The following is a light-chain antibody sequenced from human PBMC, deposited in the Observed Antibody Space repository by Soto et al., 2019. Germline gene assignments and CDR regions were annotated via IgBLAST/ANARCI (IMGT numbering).Light chain of an antibody. CDR3: QQYSDFLIS. CDR2: DAS. V-gene: IGKV1-5*01. J-gene: IGKJ3*01. Sequence: DIQMTQSPSTLSASVGDRVTITCRASQSISRSLAWYQQKPGKAPNLLIYDASSLEGGVPSRFSGSGFGTEFTLTITNLQPADFATYHCQQYSDFLISFGPGTKVDIK. CDR1: QSISRS.